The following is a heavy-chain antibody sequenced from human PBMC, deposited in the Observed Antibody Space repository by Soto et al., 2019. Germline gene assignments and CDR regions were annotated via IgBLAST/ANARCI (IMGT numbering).Heavy chain of an antibody. Sequence: GDSLKISCKGSGYSFTSYWIGWVRQMPGKGLEWMGIIYPGDSDIRYSPSLQGQVTISVDKSISTAYLQWSSLKASDTAMYYCARWGLFTGLDYWGQGTVVTVSS. J-gene: IGHJ4*02. V-gene: IGHV5-51*01. CDR3: ARWGLFTGLDY. CDR2: IYPGDSDI. CDR1: GYSFTSYW. D-gene: IGHD3-16*01.